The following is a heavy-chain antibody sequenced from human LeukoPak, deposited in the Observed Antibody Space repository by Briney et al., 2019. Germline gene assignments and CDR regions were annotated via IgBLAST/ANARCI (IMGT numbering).Heavy chain of an antibody. CDR3: ARDFYRSGSL. CDR2: INGDGSAT. V-gene: IGHV3-74*01. CDR1: GFTFSSYE. Sequence: GGSLRLSCAASGFTFSSYEMNWVRQAPGKGLVWVSRINGDGSATTYADSVKGRFTISRDNAKNTLYLQMNSLRAEDTAVYYCARDFYRSGSLWGQGTLVTVSS. J-gene: IGHJ4*02. D-gene: IGHD3-10*01.